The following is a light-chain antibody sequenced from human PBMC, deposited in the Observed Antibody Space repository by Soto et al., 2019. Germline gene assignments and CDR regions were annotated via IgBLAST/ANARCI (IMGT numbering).Light chain of an antibody. CDR1: QSVSSN. CDR2: DAS. Sequence: EIVLTQSPVTLSLSPGERATLSCRASQSVSSNLAWYQQNPGQAPRLLIFDASNRATGIPARFSGSGSGTDFTLTISSLQSEDFAVYYCQQYDNWLPITFGQGTRLEIK. J-gene: IGKJ5*01. CDR3: QQYDNWLPIT. V-gene: IGKV3D-15*01.